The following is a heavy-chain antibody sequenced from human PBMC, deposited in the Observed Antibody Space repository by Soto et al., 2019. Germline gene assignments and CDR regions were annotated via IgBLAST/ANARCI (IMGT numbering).Heavy chain of an antibody. Sequence: QVQLVESGGGVVQPGRSLRVSCAASGFTFSSYGMNWVRQAPGKGLEWVAIISYDGSDKYYADSVKGRFTISRDNSKNTLYLQMNSLTGEDSAVYYCAKNPESYAWGLEGYCDYWGQGTLVTVSS. CDR3: AKNPESYAWGLEGYCDY. CDR2: ISYDGSDK. J-gene: IGHJ4*02. D-gene: IGHD3-16*01. CDR1: GFTFSSYG. V-gene: IGHV3-30*18.